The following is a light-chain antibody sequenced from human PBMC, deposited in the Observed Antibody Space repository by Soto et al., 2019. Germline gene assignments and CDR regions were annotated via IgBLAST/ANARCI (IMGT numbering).Light chain of an antibody. J-gene: IGKJ2*01. CDR2: GAS. V-gene: IGKV3-20*01. CDR3: QQYGLPPHS. CDR1: QSVYNNY. Sequence: EIVLTQSPGTLSLPPGERATLSCRASQSVYNNYLAWYQQKPGQTPRLLVNGASNRATGIPDRFSGGGSGTDFTLTISSLEPEDFAVYYCQQYGLPPHSFGQGTMVEIK.